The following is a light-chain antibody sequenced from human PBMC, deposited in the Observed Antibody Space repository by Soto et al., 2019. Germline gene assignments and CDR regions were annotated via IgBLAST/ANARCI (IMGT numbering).Light chain of an antibody. CDR1: QSVSSY. CDR2: DAS. CDR3: QQRSNWRPYT. V-gene: IGKV3-11*01. J-gene: IGKJ2*01. Sequence: EIVLTQSPATLSLSPGERATLSCRASQSVSSYLAWYQQKPGQAPRLLIYDASNRATGIPARFSGSGSGTDFNLTNSSLEPEAVADSYCQQRSNWRPYTFGQGTKLEIK.